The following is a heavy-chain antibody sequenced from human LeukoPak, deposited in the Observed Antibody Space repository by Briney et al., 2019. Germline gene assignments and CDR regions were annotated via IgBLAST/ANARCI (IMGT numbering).Heavy chain of an antibody. CDR1: GFTFSSYA. V-gene: IGHV3-30-3*01. Sequence: PGRALRLSCAASGFTFSSYAMHWVRQAPGKGLEGVAVISYDGSNKYYADPVKGRFTISRDNSKNTLYLQMNSLRAEDTAVYYCARANEAVTTWRYYYGMDVWGQGTTVTVSS. CDR3: ARANEAVTTWRYYYGMDV. D-gene: IGHD4-17*01. J-gene: IGHJ6*02. CDR2: ISYDGSNK.